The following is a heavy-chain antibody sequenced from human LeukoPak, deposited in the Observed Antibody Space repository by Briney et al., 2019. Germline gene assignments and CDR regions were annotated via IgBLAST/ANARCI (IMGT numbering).Heavy chain of an antibody. Sequence: PSETLSLTCTVSGGSISSYYWSWIRQPPGKGLEWIGYIYYSGSINYNPSLKSRVTISVDTSKNQFSLKLSSVTAADTAVYYCASAIGGGQRVDAFDIWGQGTMVTVSS. CDR1: GGSISSYY. CDR2: IYYSGSI. D-gene: IGHD4-23*01. V-gene: IGHV4-59*08. CDR3: ASAIGGGQRVDAFDI. J-gene: IGHJ3*02.